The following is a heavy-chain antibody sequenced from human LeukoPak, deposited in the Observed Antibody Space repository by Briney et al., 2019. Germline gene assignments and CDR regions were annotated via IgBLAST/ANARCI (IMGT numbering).Heavy chain of an antibody. CDR2: IDQHGSGK. CDR1: GFTFSTSW. V-gene: IGHV3-7*01. Sequence: QAGGSLRLSCVASGFTFSTSWVTWVRQAPGKGLEWVANIDQHGSGKYSVDSVKGRFAISRDYASNSVFLQMDSLRAEDTSVYYCARDAGWGYYDLWGQGTPVTVSS. CDR3: ARDAGWGYYDL. J-gene: IGHJ4*02. D-gene: IGHD1-26*01.